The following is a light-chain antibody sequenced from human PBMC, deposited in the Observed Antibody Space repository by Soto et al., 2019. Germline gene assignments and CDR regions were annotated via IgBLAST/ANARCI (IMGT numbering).Light chain of an antibody. J-gene: IGKJ5*01. CDR2: TAS. V-gene: IGKV1-39*01. CDR1: QSISSF. CDR3: HQANSFPIT. Sequence: IHRTHSPSSLSASVLYRVTITCLASQSISSFLNWFQQKPGKAPKLLIYTASSLQSGVPSRFSGSGSGTDFTLTISSLQPEDFATYYCHQANSFPITFGQGTRLEI.